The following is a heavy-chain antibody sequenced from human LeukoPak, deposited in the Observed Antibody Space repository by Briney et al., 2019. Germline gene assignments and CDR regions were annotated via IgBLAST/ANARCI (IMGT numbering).Heavy chain of an antibody. D-gene: IGHD1-26*01. J-gene: IGHJ4*02. CDR2: ISGSGGNT. CDR3: AKGRREQPFDY. CDR1: GFTFSSYA. V-gene: IGHV3-23*01. Sequence: GGSLRLSXAASGFTFSSYAMSWVRQAPEKGLEWVSAISGSGGNTYYADSVKGRFTISRDNSKNTLYLQMNSLRAEDTAVYYCAKGRREQPFDYWGQRTLVTVSS.